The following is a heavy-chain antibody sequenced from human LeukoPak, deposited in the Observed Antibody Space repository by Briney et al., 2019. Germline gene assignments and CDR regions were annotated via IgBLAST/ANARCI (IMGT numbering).Heavy chain of an antibody. J-gene: IGHJ5*02. CDR2: IYYDGST. CDR1: GDFFISSSNY. D-gene: IGHD2-2*01. Sequence: SETLSLTCTVSGDFFISSSNYWVWIRQPPGKGLEWVGSIYYDGSTYYNSALKSRATIFADTSESQFSLKLNSVIAADTAVYYCGRRGLLVPASWGQGTLVTVSS. CDR3: GRRGLLVPAS. V-gene: IGHV4-39*01.